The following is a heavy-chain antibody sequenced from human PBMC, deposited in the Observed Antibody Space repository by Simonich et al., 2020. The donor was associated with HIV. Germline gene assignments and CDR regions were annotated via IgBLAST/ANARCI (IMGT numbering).Heavy chain of an antibody. J-gene: IGHJ2*01. D-gene: IGHD4-17*01. V-gene: IGHV1-69*14. CDR3: ARDRRSMTTVAYSWYFDL. Sequence: QVQLVQSGAEVRKPGSSVKVSCKASGGTFSSYAISCVRQDPGQGLEWMGGINPSFGTATDYAQKFPGRVTITADKSTSIAYRELTSLRAEDTAVYYCARDRRSMTTVAYSWYFDLWGRGTLVTVSS. CDR1: GGTFSSYA. CDR2: INPSFGTA.